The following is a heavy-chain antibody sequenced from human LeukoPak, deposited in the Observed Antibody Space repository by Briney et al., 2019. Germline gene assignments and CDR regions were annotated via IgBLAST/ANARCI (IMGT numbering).Heavy chain of an antibody. J-gene: IGHJ4*02. V-gene: IGHV4-31*03. CDR2: IYHSGST. CDR3: ARDRDGYTSLDY. D-gene: IGHD5-24*01. CDR1: GSSISSGGYY. Sequence: SQTLSLTCTVSGSSISSGGYYWSWIRQHPGKGLEWIGYIYHSGSTYYNPSLRSRVIISLDTSQNQFSLKLRSVTAADTAVYYCARDRDGYTSLDYWGQGTLVTVSS.